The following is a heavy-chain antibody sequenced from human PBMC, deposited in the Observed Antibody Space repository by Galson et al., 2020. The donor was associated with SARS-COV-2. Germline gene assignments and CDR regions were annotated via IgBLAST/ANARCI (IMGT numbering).Heavy chain of an antibody. J-gene: IGHJ4*02. CDR1: RFTFWGYG. CDR3: AKNRNALVWHGETDY. CDR2: ISYDGSNE. V-gene: IGHV3-30*18. Sequence: QLGESLKISCAASRFTFWGYGMHWARQAPGKGLEWVAAISYDGSNEYYADSLEGRFTISRDNSENTLYLQMNSLRPEDTAVYYCAKNRNALVWHGETDYWGQGTLVTVSP. D-gene: IGHD3-10*01.